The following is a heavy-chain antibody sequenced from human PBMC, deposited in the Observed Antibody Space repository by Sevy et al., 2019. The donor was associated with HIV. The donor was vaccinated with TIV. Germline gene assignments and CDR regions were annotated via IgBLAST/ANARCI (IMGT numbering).Heavy chain of an antibody. CDR1: GGSISNGHYY. V-gene: IGHV4-39*01. CDR2: IYYSGST. Sequence: SETLSLTCTVSGGSISNGHYYWGWIHQPPGKGLEWIGSIYYSGSTYYNPSLKSRVTISVDTSKNQFSLQLSSVTAADTAVYYCARARGQQLGLYFYYFYMDVWGTGTTVTVSS. D-gene: IGHD6-13*01. J-gene: IGHJ6*03. CDR3: ARARGQQLGLYFYYFYMDV.